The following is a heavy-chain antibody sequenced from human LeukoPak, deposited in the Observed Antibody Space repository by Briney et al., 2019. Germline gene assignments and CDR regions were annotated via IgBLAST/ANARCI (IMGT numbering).Heavy chain of an antibody. CDR1: GGTFSSYA. D-gene: IGHD3-9*01. J-gene: IGHJ4*02. CDR3: ARDILTGYFDY. Sequence: SVKVSCKASGGTFSSYAISWVRQAPGQGLEWMGGIIPIFGTANYVQKFQGRVTITADKSTSTAYMEPSSLRSEDTAVYYCARDILTGYFDYWGQGTLVTVSS. V-gene: IGHV1-69*06. CDR2: IIPIFGTA.